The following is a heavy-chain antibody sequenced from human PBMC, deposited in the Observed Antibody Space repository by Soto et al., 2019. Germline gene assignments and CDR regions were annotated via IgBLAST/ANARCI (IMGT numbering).Heavy chain of an antibody. V-gene: IGHV4-59*02. Sequence: PSETLSLTCTVSGGSVSSYYWSWIRQPPGQGLEWIGYIYYSGSTNYNPSLKSRVTISVDTSKNQFSLKLSSVTAADTALNYCAGGPELRFFDYWGQGTLVTVP. CDR1: GGSVSSYY. CDR2: IYYSGST. J-gene: IGHJ4*02. CDR3: AGGPELRFFDY. D-gene: IGHD1-26*01.